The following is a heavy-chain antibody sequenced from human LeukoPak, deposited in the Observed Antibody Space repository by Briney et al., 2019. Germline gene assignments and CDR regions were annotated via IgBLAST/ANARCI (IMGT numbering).Heavy chain of an antibody. Sequence: GRSLRLSCAASGFTFSSYGMHWVRQAPGKGLEWVAVISYDGSNKYYADSVKGRFTISRDNSKNTLYLQMNSLRAEDTAVYYCVNLLWSSGYSDIDYWGQGTLVTVSS. CDR2: ISYDGSNK. V-gene: IGHV3-30*18. D-gene: IGHD3-22*01. J-gene: IGHJ4*02. CDR3: VNLLWSSGYSDIDY. CDR1: GFTFSSYG.